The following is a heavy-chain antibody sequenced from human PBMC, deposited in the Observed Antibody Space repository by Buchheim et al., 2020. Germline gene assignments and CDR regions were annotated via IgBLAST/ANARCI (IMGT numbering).Heavy chain of an antibody. Sequence: VQLVESGGGVVQPGRSLRLSCAASGFSFSTYGMHWVRQAPGKGLEWVALIWYDGSNKYYAESVKGRFTISRDNSKNTLYLQMNSLRAEDTAVYYCAREGRDSSPYYYYYGMDVWGQGTT. V-gene: IGHV3-33*01. CDR1: GFSFSTYG. J-gene: IGHJ6*02. D-gene: IGHD6-13*01. CDR3: AREGRDSSPYYYYYGMDV. CDR2: IWYDGSNK.